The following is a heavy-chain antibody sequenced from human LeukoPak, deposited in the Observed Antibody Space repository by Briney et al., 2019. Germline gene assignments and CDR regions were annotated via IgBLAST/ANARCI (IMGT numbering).Heavy chain of an antibody. Sequence: ETLSLTCTVSDYSISSDYYYAWIRQPPGKGLEWVSSITSGSAYIYYADSVKGRFTISRDTAKNSLYLQMNSLRAEDTAVYYCAGYSSGYQNPPSYWGQGALVTVSS. D-gene: IGHD3-22*01. J-gene: IGHJ4*02. CDR3: AGYSSGYQNPPSY. CDR2: ITSGSAYI. V-gene: IGHV3-21*01. CDR1: DYSISSDY.